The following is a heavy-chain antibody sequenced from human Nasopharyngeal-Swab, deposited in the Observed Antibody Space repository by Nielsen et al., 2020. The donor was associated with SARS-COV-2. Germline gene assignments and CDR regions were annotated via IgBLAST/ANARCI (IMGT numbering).Heavy chain of an antibody. CDR2: FDPRGDST. D-gene: IGHD1-1*01. Sequence: ASVTVSYKASRYTFTGHNMHWVRQAPGQGLEWMAIFDPRGDSTSHAQQFQGRLTMTTATATSTVYMELSSLRAEDAAVYYCARDSDNWAIDYWGQGTLVTVSP. J-gene: IGHJ4*02. V-gene: IGHV1-46*01. CDR3: ARDSDNWAIDY. CDR1: RYTFTGHN.